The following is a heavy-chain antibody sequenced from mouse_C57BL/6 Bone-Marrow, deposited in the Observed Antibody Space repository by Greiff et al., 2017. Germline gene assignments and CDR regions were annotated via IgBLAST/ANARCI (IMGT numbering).Heavy chain of an antibody. CDR1: GYTFTSYW. Sequence: QVQLKQPGAELVRPGSSVKLSCKASGYTFTSYWMDWVKQRPGQGLEWIGNIYPSDSETHYNQKFKDKATLTVDKSSSTAYMQLSSLTSEDSAVYYCARGRDGAWFAYWGQGTLVTVSA. V-gene: IGHV1-61*01. CDR3: ARGRDGAWFAY. J-gene: IGHJ3*01. CDR2: IYPSDSET.